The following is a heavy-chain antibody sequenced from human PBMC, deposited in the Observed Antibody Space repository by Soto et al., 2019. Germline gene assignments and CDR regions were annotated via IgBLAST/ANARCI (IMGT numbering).Heavy chain of an antibody. Sequence: QVQLQQWGAGLLKPSETLSLTCAVYGGSFSGYYWSWIRQPPGKGLEWIGEINHSGSTNYNPSLXSRVTISVDTSXTXFXXKPSSVTAADTAVYYCARAAPRYCSGGSCCSGRDYWGQGTLVTVSS. CDR2: INHSGST. CDR1: GGSFSGYY. J-gene: IGHJ4*02. D-gene: IGHD2-15*01. V-gene: IGHV4-34*01. CDR3: ARAAPRYCSGGSCCSGRDY.